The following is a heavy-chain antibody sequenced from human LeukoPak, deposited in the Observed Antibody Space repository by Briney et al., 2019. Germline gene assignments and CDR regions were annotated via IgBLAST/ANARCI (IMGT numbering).Heavy chain of an antibody. CDR3: ARSVEGYCSGGSCYYYYYYMDV. V-gene: IGHV4-59*01. CDR1: GGPISSYY. J-gene: IGHJ6*03. D-gene: IGHD2-15*01. Sequence: SETLSLTCTVSGGPISSYYWIWIRQPPGKGLEWIGYIYYSGSTNFNPSLKSRVTISVDTSKNQFSLKLSSVTAADTAVYYCARSVEGYCSGGSCYYYYYYMDVWGKGTTVTVSS. CDR2: IYYSGST.